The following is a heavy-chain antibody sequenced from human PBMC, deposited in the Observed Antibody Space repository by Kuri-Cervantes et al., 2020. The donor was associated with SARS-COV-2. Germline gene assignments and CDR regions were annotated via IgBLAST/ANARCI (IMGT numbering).Heavy chain of an antibody. J-gene: IGHJ4*02. Sequence: GGSLRLSCEVYGLTFSRFWLHWVRQVPGKGLEWVTSISSSSSSMYYPDSVTGRITITRDNAKNSLYLQMNSLRAEDTGVYYYAGAGMGYSYVYWGQGTLVTGSS. V-gene: IGHV3-21*01. CDR1: GLTFSRFW. CDR3: AGAGMGYSYVY. D-gene: IGHD5-18*01. CDR2: ISSSSSSM.